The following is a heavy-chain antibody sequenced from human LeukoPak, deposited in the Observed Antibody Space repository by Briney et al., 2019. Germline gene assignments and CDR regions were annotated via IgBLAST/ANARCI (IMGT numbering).Heavy chain of an antibody. CDR1: GGSISSSSYY. D-gene: IGHD1-26*01. Sequence: ASETLSLTCTVSGGSISSSSYYWGWIRQPPGKGLEWIGSIYYSGSTYYNPSLKSRVTISVDTSKNQFSLKLSSVTAADTAVYYCARQYIVGATNDHWGQGTLVTVSS. CDR3: ARQYIVGATNDH. CDR2: IYYSGST. J-gene: IGHJ5*02. V-gene: IGHV4-39*01.